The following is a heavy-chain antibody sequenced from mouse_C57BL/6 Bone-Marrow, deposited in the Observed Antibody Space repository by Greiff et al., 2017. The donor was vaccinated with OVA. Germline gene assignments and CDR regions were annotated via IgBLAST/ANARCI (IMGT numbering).Heavy chain of an antibody. CDR2: IYPRSGNT. CDR1: GYTFTSYG. Sequence: QVQLKESGAELARPGASVKLSCKASGYTFTSYGISWVKQRTGQGLEWIGEIYPRSGNTYYNEKFKGKATLTADKSSSTAYMELRSLTSEDSAVYFCALIGDFDYGGQGTTLTVSS. D-gene: IGHD3-1*01. CDR3: ALIGDFDY. V-gene: IGHV1-81*01. J-gene: IGHJ2*01.